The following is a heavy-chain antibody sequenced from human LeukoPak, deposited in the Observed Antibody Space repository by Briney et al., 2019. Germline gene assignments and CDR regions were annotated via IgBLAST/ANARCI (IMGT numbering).Heavy chain of an antibody. V-gene: IGHV1-18*01. CDR1: GYTFTNYG. CDR3: ARTVHDCRNSVCYEY. D-gene: IGHD2-8*01. Sequence: ASVKVSCKASGYTFTNYGISWVRQAPGQGLEWMGWINAYNGHTNYAQSLEGRVTTTTDTSTSTAYMELRSLRSDDTAVYYCARTVHDCRNSVCYEYWGQGTLVTVSS. CDR2: INAYNGHT. J-gene: IGHJ4*02.